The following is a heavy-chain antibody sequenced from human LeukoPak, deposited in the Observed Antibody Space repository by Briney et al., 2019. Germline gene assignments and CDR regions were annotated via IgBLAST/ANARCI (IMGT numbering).Heavy chain of an antibody. CDR1: GYTFTSYG. D-gene: IGHD5-12*01. Sequence: PWASVKVSCKASGYTFTSYGINWVRQAPGQGLEWMGWISPYTGNTNHAQKLQGRVTMTTDTSTSTAYMELRSLRSDDTAAYYCARPHPQVPTGRSYHYYGMDVWGQGTTVTVSS. J-gene: IGHJ6*02. CDR3: ARPHPQVPTGRSYHYYGMDV. V-gene: IGHV1-18*01. CDR2: ISPYTGNT.